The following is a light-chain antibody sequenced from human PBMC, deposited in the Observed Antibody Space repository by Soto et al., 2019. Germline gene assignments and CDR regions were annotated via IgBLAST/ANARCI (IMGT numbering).Light chain of an antibody. CDR1: QGISSY. CDR3: QKYNSAPLT. J-gene: IGKJ1*01. CDR2: SAS. V-gene: IGKV1-27*01. Sequence: DIQMTQSPTSLSASVGDRVTITCRASQGISSYLAWYQQKPGKVPKLLIYSASSLQSGVPSRFSGSGSETYFTLVINSLQPEDVATYYCQKYNSAPLTFGQGTKVDIK.